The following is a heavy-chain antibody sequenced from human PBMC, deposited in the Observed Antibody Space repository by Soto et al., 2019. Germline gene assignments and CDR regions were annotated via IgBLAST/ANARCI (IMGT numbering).Heavy chain of an antibody. J-gene: IGHJ5*02. CDR3: TTDSKWSPKNCFDP. Sequence: GGSLRLSCAASGFTFSNAWMSWVRQAPGKGLEWVGRIKSKTDGGTTDYAAPVKGRFTISRDDSKNTLYLQMNSLKTEDTAVYYCTTDSKWSPKNCFDPWGQGTLVTVYS. CDR2: IKSKTDGGTT. D-gene: IGHD2-15*01. CDR1: GFTFSNAW. V-gene: IGHV3-15*01.